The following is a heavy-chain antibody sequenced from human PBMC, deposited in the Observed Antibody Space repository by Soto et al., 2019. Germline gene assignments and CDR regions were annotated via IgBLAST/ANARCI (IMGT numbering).Heavy chain of an antibody. D-gene: IGHD5-18*01. J-gene: IGHJ4*02. CDR3: ARGFGTAMVTDYYFDY. CDR1: GGSISSGGYS. Sequence: SETLSLTCAVSGGSISSGGYSWSWIRQPPWKGLEWIGYAYPSGSANQNPSLKSRVTISLDTSKNQFSLKLTSVTAADTAVYYCARGFGTAMVTDYYFDYWGQGTLVTVSS. CDR2: AYPSGSA. V-gene: IGHV4-61*08.